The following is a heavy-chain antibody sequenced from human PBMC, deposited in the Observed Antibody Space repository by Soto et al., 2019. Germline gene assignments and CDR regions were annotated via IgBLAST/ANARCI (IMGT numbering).Heavy chain of an antibody. V-gene: IGHV1-69*08. D-gene: IGHD3-10*01. CDR2: IIPILGIA. Sequence: QVQLVQSGAEVKKPGSSVKVSCKASGGTFSSYTISWVRQAPGQGLEWMGRIIPILGIANYAQKFQGRVTITSDQSTSTAYMELSSLRSEATAVYYCAREEYYYGAGAFFDYRGQGTLVTVSS. CDR1: GGTFSSYT. CDR3: AREEYYYGAGAFFDY. J-gene: IGHJ4*02.